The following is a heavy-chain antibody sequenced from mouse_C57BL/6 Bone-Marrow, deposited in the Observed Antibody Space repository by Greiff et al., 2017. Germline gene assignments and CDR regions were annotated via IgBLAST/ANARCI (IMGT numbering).Heavy chain of an antibody. J-gene: IGHJ4*01. CDR1: GYTFTSYW. CDR3: AREGYGNYAGNAMDY. V-gene: IGHV1-61*01. D-gene: IGHD2-1*01. CDR2: IYPSDSET. Sequence: QVQLQQSGAELVRPGSSVKLSCKASGYTFTSYWMDWVKQRPGQGLEWIGNIYPSDSETHYNQKFKDKATLTVDKSSSTAYMQLSSLTSEDSAVYYCAREGYGNYAGNAMDYWGQGTSVTVSS.